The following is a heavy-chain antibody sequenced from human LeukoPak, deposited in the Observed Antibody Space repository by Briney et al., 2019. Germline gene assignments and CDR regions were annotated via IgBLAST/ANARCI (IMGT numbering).Heavy chain of an antibody. CDR3: AREIRPIFGAVTSKAGFDS. J-gene: IGHJ5*01. V-gene: IGHV4-4*07. CDR1: GDSINSYY. CDR2: IFTSRST. D-gene: IGHD3-3*01. Sequence: SETLSLTCTVSGDSINSYYWNWIRQPANKNLEWIGRIFTSRSTNYNPSLKSRVTMSVDLSGNKFSLNVTSVTAADTAVYFCAREIRPIFGAVTSKAGFDSWGPGILVTVSS.